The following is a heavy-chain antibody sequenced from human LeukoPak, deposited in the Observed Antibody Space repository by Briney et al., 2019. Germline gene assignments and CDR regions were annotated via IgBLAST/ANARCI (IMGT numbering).Heavy chain of an antibody. D-gene: IGHD7-27*01. CDR1: GYYFTSYG. J-gene: IGHJ6*02. V-gene: IGHV1-18*01. Sequence: ASVKVSCKASGYYFTSYGISCVRQAPGQGLEWMGWISAYNGNTNYALKLQGRVTMTTDTSTSTAYMELRSLRSDDTAVYYCASGDIPPRSYYYYGMDVWGQGTTVTVSS. CDR3: ASGDIPPRSYYYYGMDV. CDR2: ISAYNGNT.